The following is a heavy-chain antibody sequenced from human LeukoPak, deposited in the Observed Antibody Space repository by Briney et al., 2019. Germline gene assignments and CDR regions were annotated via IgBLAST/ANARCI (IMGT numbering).Heavy chain of an antibody. CDR1: GFTFSSYA. Sequence: PGGSLRLSCAASGFTFSSYAMSWVRQAPGKGLEWVSAISGSGGSTYYADSVKGRFTISRDNSKNTPYLQMNSLRVEDTAVYYCAKDLSYGSGSTFDYWGQGTLVTVSS. V-gene: IGHV3-23*01. CDR3: AKDLSYGSGSTFDY. J-gene: IGHJ4*02. D-gene: IGHD3-10*01. CDR2: ISGSGGST.